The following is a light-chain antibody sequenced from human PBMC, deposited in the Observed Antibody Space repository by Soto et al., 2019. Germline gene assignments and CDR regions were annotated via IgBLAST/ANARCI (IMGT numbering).Light chain of an antibody. CDR2: EGT. CDR3: CAYVGARSYV. J-gene: IGLJ1*01. V-gene: IGLV2-14*01. Sequence: QSALTQPASLSGSPGQSITISCTGTSSDIGAYDYVSWYQQHPGKAPKVVVYEGTKRPSGVSNRFSGSNSGGTASLTISGLQAKDEASYFCCAYVGARSYVFGPGTKVTVL. CDR1: SSDIGAYDY.